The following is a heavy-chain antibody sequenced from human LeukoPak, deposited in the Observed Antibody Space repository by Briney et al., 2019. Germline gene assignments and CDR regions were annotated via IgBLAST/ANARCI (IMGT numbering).Heavy chain of an antibody. D-gene: IGHD6-19*01. Sequence: SETLTLTCTVSGGSISSYYWSWIRQPPGEGLEWIGYIYYSGSTNYNPSLKSRVTISVDTSKNQFSLKLSSVTAADTAVYYCARHGKAVDSGNWFDPWGQGTLVTVSS. V-gene: IGHV4-59*08. CDR1: GGSISSYY. CDR3: ARHGKAVDSGNWFDP. CDR2: IYYSGST. J-gene: IGHJ5*02.